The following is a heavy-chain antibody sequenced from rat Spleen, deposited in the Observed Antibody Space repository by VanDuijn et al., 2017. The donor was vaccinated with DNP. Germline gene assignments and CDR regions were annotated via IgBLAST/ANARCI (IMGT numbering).Heavy chain of an antibody. Sequence: EVQLVESGGGLVQPGRSLKLSCAASGFTFSNYGMAWVRQAPGKGLEWVASINPDGGNTYCQDSVKGRFTISRDNAENTVYLQMNSLRSEDTATYYCTKDLQWYAMDAWGQGTSVTVSS. CDR1: GFTFSNYG. D-gene: IGHD1-1*01. J-gene: IGHJ4*01. V-gene: IGHV5S13*01. CDR2: INPDGGNT. CDR3: TKDLQWYAMDA.